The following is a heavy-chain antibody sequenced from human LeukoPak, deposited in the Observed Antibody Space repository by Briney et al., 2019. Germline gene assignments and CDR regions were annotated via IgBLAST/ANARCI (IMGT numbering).Heavy chain of an antibody. CDR3: ARDNILTGRDMDV. J-gene: IGHJ6*03. CDR2: IYYSGST. D-gene: IGHD3-9*01. CDR1: GGSISSYY. Sequence: SETLSLTCTVSGGSISSYYWSWIRQPPGKGLEWIGYIYYSGSTNYNPSLKSRVTISVDTSKNQFSLKLSSVTAADTAVYYCARDNILTGRDMDVWGKGTTVTVSS. V-gene: IGHV4-59*01.